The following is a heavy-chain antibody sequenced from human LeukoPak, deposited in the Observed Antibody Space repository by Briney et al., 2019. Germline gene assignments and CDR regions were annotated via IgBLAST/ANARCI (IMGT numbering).Heavy chain of an antibody. CDR1: GFTFNTYI. Sequence: GGSLRLPCAASGFTFNTYIMHWVRQAPGKGLEWVSSIGGSRTYIHYADSSKGRFTISRDNAKNSLYLQVNSLRAEDTGVYYCARGGNSAWLDPPLPPDYWGQGTLVIVSS. D-gene: IGHD1/OR15-1a*01. CDR3: ARGGNSAWLDPPLPPDY. J-gene: IGHJ4*02. CDR2: IGGSRTYI. V-gene: IGHV3-21*01.